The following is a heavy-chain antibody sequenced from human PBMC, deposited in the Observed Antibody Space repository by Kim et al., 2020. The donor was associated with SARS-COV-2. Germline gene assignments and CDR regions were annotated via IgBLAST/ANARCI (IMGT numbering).Heavy chain of an antibody. CDR3: ARDRLPSIIRLAAAGTERYYYYGMDV. D-gene: IGHD6-13*01. Sequence: GGSLRLSCASSGFTFSSYGMHWVRQAPGKGLEWVAVISYDGSNKYYADSVKGRFTISRDNSKNTLYLQMNSLRAEDTAVYYCARDRLPSIIRLAAAGTERYYYYGMDVWGQGTTVTVPS. J-gene: IGHJ6*02. CDR1: GFTFSSYG. CDR2: ISYDGSNK. V-gene: IGHV3-33*01.